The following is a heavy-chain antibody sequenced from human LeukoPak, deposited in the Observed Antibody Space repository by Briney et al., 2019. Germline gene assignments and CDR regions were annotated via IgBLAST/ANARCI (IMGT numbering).Heavy chain of an antibody. Sequence: GGSLRLSCVVSGFSFGSEAMSWVRQAPGKGLEWVAGIAGGDDRFYADSVKGRFSISRDNSKNTVDLQMNSLRVEDTAVYYCAKDYVSGDGYWDFDYWGQGTLVTVPS. CDR2: IAGGDDR. V-gene: IGHV3-23*01. CDR3: AKDYVSGDGYWDFDY. CDR1: GFSFGSEA. J-gene: IGHJ4*02. D-gene: IGHD5-24*01.